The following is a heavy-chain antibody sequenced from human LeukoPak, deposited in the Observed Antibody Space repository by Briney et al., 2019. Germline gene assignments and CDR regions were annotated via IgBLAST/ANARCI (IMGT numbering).Heavy chain of an antibody. CDR3: AKMKGHPLPKYYVDV. CDR2: VSGSDDNT. D-gene: IGHD1-26*01. CDR1: GFSVSGFA. V-gene: IGHV3-23*01. Sequence: WGSLRLSCAASGFSVSGFAMSWIRRTPWQALDLVSVVSGSDDNTLYADSVKCRCTISRDTSNKTLYLEMKRLRAEDPDIYYGAKMKGHPLPKYYVDVWGQGTTVTVSS. J-gene: IGHJ6*01.